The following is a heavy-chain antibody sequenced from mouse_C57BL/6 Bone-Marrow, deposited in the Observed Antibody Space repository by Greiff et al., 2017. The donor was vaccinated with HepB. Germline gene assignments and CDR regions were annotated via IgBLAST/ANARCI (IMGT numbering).Heavy chain of an antibody. CDR1: EYEFPSHD. V-gene: IGHV5-2*01. CDR2: INSDGGST. J-gene: IGHJ4*01. CDR3: AREIYYGYDRAMDY. Sequence: EVKLVESGGGLVQPGESLKLSCESNEYEFPSHDMSWVRKTPEKRLELVAAINSDGGSTYYPDTMERRFIISRDNTKKPLYLQMSSLRSEDTALYYCAREIYYGYDRAMDYWGQGTSVTVSS. D-gene: IGHD2-2*01.